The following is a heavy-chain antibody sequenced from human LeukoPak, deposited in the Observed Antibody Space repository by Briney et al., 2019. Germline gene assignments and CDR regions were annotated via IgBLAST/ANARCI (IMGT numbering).Heavy chain of an antibody. CDR2: LYYSGST. D-gene: IGHD6-6*01. J-gene: IGHJ5*02. V-gene: IGHV4-39*01. CDR3: ARYSTSSGWFDP. Sequence: SETLSLTCTVSGGSISSSSYHWGWIRQPPGKGLEGIGSLYYSGSTYYTPSLKSRVTVSVDTSKNQFSLKLSSVTAADTAVYYCARYSTSSGWFDPWGQGTLVTVSS. CDR1: GGSISSSSYH.